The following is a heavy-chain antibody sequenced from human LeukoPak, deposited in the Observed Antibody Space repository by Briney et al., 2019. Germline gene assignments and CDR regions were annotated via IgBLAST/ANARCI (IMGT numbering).Heavy chain of an antibody. V-gene: IGHV3-7*01. Sequence: GGSLRLSCAASGFTFSTYWMNWVRQAPGKGLEWVANIKQDGGEKYYVASVRGRFTISRDNAKNSLYLQMNSLRAEDTAVYYCARTPSSEQQLSFDNWGQGTLVTVSS. J-gene: IGHJ4*02. CDR1: GFTFSTYW. D-gene: IGHD6-13*01. CDR3: ARTPSSEQQLSFDN. CDR2: IKQDGGEK.